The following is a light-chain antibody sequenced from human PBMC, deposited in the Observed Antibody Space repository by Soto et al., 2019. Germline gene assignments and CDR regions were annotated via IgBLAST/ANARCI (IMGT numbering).Light chain of an antibody. J-gene: IGLJ1*01. CDR1: SSDVGSYNL. CDR3: CSYASSTTRV. CDR2: EGS. V-gene: IGLV2-23*01. Sequence: QSALTQPASVSGSPGQSITISCTGTSSDVGSYNLVSWYQQHPGKAPQLIIYEGSKRPSGVSNRFCGSKSGNTASLTISGLQAEDEADYYCCSYASSTTRVFGTGTKLTVL.